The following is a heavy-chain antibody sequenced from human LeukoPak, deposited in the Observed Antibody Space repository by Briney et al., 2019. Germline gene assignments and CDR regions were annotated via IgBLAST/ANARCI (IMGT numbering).Heavy chain of an antibody. D-gene: IGHD4-23*01. J-gene: IGHJ4*02. CDR3: ARPLYGGNSDFDY. V-gene: IGHV1-2*02. CDR2: INANNGDS. CDR1: GYSFTGYH. Sequence: ASVEVSCKASGYSFTGYHMNWVRQAPGQGLEWMGWINANNGDSKYAEKFQGRVTMTRDTSISTTYMDLSRLRSDDTAVYYCARPLYGGNSDFDYWGQGTLVTVSS.